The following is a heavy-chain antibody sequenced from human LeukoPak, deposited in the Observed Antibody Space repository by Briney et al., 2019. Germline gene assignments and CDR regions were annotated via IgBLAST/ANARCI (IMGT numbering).Heavy chain of an antibody. CDR2: ISAYNGNT. Sequence: ASVKVSCKASGYTFTSYGISWVRQAPGQGLEWMGWISAYNGNTNYAQKLQGRVTMTTDTSTSTAYMELRSLRSDDTAVYYCARAENNNWFNWFDPWGQGTLVTVSS. V-gene: IGHV1-18*01. CDR3: ARAENNNWFNWFDP. D-gene: IGHD1-1*01. CDR1: GYTFTSYG. J-gene: IGHJ5*02.